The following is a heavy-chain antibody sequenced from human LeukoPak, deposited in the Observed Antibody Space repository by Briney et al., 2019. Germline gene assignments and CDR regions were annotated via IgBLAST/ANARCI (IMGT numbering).Heavy chain of an antibody. CDR3: ARAYCVGDCTVLHIYFDN. J-gene: IGHJ4*02. V-gene: IGHV4-61*02. CDR1: GGSISSDNYS. D-gene: IGHD2-21*02. CDR2: VYTSGST. Sequence: SETLSLTCTVSGGSISSDNYSWSWIRQPAGKGLEWIGRVYTSGSTNYNPSLESRVTISVDTSKKQFSLKLSSVTAADTAVYYCARAYCVGDCTVLHIYFDNWGQGTLVTVSS.